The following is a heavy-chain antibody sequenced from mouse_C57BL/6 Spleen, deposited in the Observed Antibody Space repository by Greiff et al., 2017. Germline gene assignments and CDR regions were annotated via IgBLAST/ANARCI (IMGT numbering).Heavy chain of an antibody. Sequence: QVQLQQSGAELVRPGSSVKLSCKASGYTFTSYWMHWVKQRPIQGLEWIGNIDPSDSETHYNQKFKDKATLTVDKSSSTAYMQLSSLTSEDSAVYYCARSNYYGSPAYWGQGTLVTVSA. CDR1: GYTFTSYW. CDR3: ARSNYYGSPAY. CDR2: IDPSDSET. D-gene: IGHD1-1*01. J-gene: IGHJ3*01. V-gene: IGHV1-52*01.